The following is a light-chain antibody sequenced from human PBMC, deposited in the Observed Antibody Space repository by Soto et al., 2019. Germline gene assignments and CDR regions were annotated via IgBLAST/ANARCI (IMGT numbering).Light chain of an antibody. CDR3: RSYTSSSTPSVV. CDR2: DVS. J-gene: IGLJ2*01. Sequence: QSALTQPASVSGSPGQSITISCTGTSSDVGAYNYVSWYQQHPGKAPKLMIYDVSNRPSGVSNRFSGSKYGNTASLTISGLQAEDGADYYCRSYTSSSTPSVVFGGATKLTVL. V-gene: IGLV2-14*01. CDR1: SSDVGAYNY.